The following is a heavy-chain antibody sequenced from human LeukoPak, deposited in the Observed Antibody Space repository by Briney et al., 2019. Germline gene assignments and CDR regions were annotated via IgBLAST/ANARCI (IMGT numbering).Heavy chain of an antibody. V-gene: IGHV1-69*04. Sequence: SVKVSCKASVGTFSSYTISWVRQAPGQGLEWMGRIIPILGIANYAQKFQGRVTITADKSTSTAYMELSSLRSEDTAVYYCARDIDDGAFDIWGQGTMVTVSS. CDR3: ARDIDDGAFDI. CDR1: VGTFSSYT. CDR2: IIPILGIA. J-gene: IGHJ3*02. D-gene: IGHD1-1*01.